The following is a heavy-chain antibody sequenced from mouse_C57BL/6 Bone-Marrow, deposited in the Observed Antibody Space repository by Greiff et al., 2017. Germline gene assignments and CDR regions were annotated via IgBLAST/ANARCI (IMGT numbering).Heavy chain of an antibody. V-gene: IGHV1-55*01. Sequence: QVQLQQPGAELVKPGASVKMSCKASGYTFTSYWITWVKQRPGQGLEWIGDIYPGSGSPNYNEKFKSKATLTGDTSSSTAYMQLSSLTSKDSAGYYCARPYYSNYGYFDGWGTGTTVTVSS. D-gene: IGHD2-5*01. J-gene: IGHJ1*03. CDR1: GYTFTSYW. CDR2: IYPGSGSP. CDR3: ARPYYSNYGYFDG.